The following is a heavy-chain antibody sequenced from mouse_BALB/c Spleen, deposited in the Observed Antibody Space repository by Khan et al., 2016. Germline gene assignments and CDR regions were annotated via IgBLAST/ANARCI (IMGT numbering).Heavy chain of an antibody. V-gene: IGHV3-2*02. CDR1: GYSITSDYA. D-gene: IGHD3-3*01. CDR2: ISYSGST. J-gene: IGHJ4*01. CDR3: AAGQYGYYAMDY. Sequence: EVQLQESGPGLVKPSQSLSLTCTVTGYSITSDYAWNWIRQFPGNKLEWMGYISYSGSTSYNPSLKSRISITRDTSKNQYFLQLNSVTTENTATYYCAAGQYGYYAMDYWGQGTSVTVSS.